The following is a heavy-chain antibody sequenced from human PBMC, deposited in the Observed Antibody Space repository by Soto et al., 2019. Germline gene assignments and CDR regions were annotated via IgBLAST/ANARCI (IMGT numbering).Heavy chain of an antibody. Sequence: QVQLVESGGGVVQPGRSLRLSCAASGFTFSSYGMHWVRQAPGKGLEWVAVISYDGSNKYYADSVKGRFNISRDNSKNTLYLQMNSLRAEDTAVYYCANPGTTTWSFDLWGRGTLVTVSS. CDR1: GFTFSSYG. J-gene: IGHJ2*01. D-gene: IGHD1-1*01. CDR3: ANPGTTTWSFDL. CDR2: ISYDGSNK. V-gene: IGHV3-30*18.